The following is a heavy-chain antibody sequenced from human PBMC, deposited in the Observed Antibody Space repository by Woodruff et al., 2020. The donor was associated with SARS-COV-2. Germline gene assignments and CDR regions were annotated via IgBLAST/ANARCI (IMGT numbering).Heavy chain of an antibody. CDR2: ISGSGGST. V-gene: IGHV3-23*01. D-gene: IGHD2-15*01. J-gene: IGHJ4*02. Sequence: EWVSAISGSGGSTYYADSVKGRFTISRDNSKNTLYLQMNSLRAEDTAVYYCAKSGFTPDSPAGSPDYWGQGTLVTVSS. CDR3: AKSGFTPDSPAGSPDY.